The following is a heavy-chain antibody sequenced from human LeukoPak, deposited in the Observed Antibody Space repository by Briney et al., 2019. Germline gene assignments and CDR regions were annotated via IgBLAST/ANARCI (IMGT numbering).Heavy chain of an antibody. CDR2: ISGSGAST. Sequence: GGSLRLSCAASGFTFSSNWMSWVRQAPGKGLEWVSSISGSGASTYYADSVKGRFTISRDNSKNTLYLQMNSLRAEDTAVYYCAKGAGGFSYYNWFDPWGQGTLVTVSS. D-gene: IGHD5-18*01. CDR3: AKGAGGFSYYNWFDP. CDR1: GFTFSSNW. V-gene: IGHV3-23*01. J-gene: IGHJ5*02.